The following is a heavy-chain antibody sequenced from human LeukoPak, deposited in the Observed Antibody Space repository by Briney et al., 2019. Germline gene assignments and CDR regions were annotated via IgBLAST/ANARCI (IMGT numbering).Heavy chain of an antibody. V-gene: IGHV1-2*02. CDR3: ALVTGTAFDY. CDR1: GYTFTDYY. J-gene: IGHJ4*02. CDR2: VNPNTGAT. Sequence: ASVKVSCKASGYTFTDYYIHWVRQAPGQGLEWMGWVNPNTGATVYAQKFQGRVTVTGDTPISTAYMELSRLTSDDTVVYYCALVTGTAFDYWGQGTLVSVSS. D-gene: IGHD1-20*01.